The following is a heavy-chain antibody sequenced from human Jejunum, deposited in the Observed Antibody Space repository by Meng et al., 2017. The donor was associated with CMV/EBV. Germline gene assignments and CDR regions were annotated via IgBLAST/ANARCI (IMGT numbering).Heavy chain of an antibody. Sequence: CKTSGYRFNTSWIGWVRQMPGKGLEWMGIIFPGDSDTRYNPSFEGQVTLSVDRSISTAYLQWSSLKASDTAIYYCAREMIRGVVDSWGQGTLVTVSS. CDR2: IFPGDSDT. CDR1: GYRFNTSW. CDR3: AREMIRGVVDS. V-gene: IGHV5-51*01. J-gene: IGHJ4*02. D-gene: IGHD3-10*01.